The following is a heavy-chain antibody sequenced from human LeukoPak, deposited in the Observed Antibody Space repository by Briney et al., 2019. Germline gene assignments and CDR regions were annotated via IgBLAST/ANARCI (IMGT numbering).Heavy chain of an antibody. V-gene: IGHV3-21*01. CDR1: GFTFSSYS. J-gene: IGHJ4*02. CDR2: ISSSSSYI. Sequence: GGSLRLSCAASGFTFSSYSMNWVRQAPGKGLEWVSSISSSSSYIYYADSVKGRFTISRDNAKNSLYLQMNSLRAEDTAVYYCARAREMATIGEYYFDYWGQGTLVTVSS. CDR3: ARAREMATIGEYYFDY. D-gene: IGHD5-24*01.